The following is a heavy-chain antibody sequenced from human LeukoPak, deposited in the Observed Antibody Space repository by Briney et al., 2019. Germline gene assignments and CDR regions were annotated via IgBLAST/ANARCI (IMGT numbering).Heavy chain of an antibody. V-gene: IGHV1-69*13. CDR1: GGTFSSYA. CDR2: IIPIFGTA. D-gene: IGHD5-18*01. CDR3: ARDKKGYSYGYAGVYYFDY. Sequence: SVKVSCKASGGTFSSYAISWVRQAPGQGLEWMGGIIPIFGTANYAQKFQGRVTITADESTSTAYMELSSLRSEDTAVYYCARDKKGYSYGYAGVYYFDYWGQGTLVTVSS. J-gene: IGHJ4*02.